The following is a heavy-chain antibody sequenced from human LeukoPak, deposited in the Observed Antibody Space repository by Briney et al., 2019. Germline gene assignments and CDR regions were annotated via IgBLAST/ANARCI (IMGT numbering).Heavy chain of an antibody. V-gene: IGHV3-48*03. CDR2: ISSGDTAE. CDR1: GFSLSSYE. CDR3: ARDTLNGPFVISLDY. Sequence: PGGSLRLSCAASGFSLSSYEMNWVRRAPGKGLEWVSHISSGDTAEYYVDSVRGRFTMSRDNAKNLLSLQMNSLRAEDTAVYYCARDTLNGPFVISLDYWGQGALVTVSS. D-gene: IGHD3-9*01. J-gene: IGHJ4*02.